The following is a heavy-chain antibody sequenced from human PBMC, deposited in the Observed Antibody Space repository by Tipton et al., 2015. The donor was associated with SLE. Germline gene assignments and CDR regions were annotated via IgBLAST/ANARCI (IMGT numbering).Heavy chain of an antibody. V-gene: IGHV4-61*01. Sequence: TLSLTCTVSGDSISSRSYFWSWIRQAPGKGPEWIGHMSDSGNTNYNPSLKSRVTISVDTSRSQVSLRVSSVTAADTAKYYCVKGQEVAATNYYYYMDVWDKGTTVTVS. CDR1: GDSISSRSYF. J-gene: IGHJ6*03. CDR3: VKGQEVAATNYYYYMDV. CDR2: MSDSGNT. D-gene: IGHD6-19*01.